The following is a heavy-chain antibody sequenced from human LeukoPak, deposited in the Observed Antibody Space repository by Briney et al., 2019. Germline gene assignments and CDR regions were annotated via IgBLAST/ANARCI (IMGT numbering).Heavy chain of an antibody. CDR2: IYWDDDK. V-gene: IGHV2-5*02. CDR3: AHYTSGYYDSFFDY. Sequence: ESGPTLVKPTQTLTLTCTFSGFSLSTSGVGVGWICQPPGKALEWLVLIYWDDDKRYSPSLKSTLTITKDTSKNQVVLTMTNMDPVDTATYYCAHYTSGYYDSFFDYRGQGTLVTVSS. J-gene: IGHJ4*02. D-gene: IGHD3-22*01. CDR1: GFSLSTSGVG.